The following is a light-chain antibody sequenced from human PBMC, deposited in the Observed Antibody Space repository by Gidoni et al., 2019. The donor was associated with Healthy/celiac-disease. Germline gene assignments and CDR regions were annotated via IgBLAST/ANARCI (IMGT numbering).Light chain of an antibody. CDR1: QSVSSY. J-gene: IGKJ3*01. CDR2: DAS. Sequence: EIVLTPSPATLSLSPGERATLSCRDSQSVSSYLAWYQQKPGQAPRLLIYDASNRATGIPARFSGSGSGTDFTLTISSLEPEDFAVYYCQQRSNWPPEVTFGPGTKVDIK. V-gene: IGKV3-11*01. CDR3: QQRSNWPPEVT.